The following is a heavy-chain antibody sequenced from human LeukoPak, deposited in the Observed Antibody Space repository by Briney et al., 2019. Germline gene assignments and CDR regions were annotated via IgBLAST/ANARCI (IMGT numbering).Heavy chain of an antibody. CDR3: ARGPQLVRGYFDY. V-gene: IGHV3-30-3*01. Sequence: GGSLRLSCAASGFTFSSYAMHWVRQAPGKGLEWVAVISYDGNNKYYADSVKGRFTISRDNSKNTLYLKMNSLRAEDTAVYYCARGPQLVRGYFDYWGQGTLVTVSS. J-gene: IGHJ4*02. D-gene: IGHD6-13*01. CDR1: GFTFSSYA. CDR2: ISYDGNNK.